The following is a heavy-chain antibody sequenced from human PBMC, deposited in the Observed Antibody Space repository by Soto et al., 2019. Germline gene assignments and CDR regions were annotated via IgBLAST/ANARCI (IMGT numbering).Heavy chain of an antibody. CDR1: GGTFSSYA. J-gene: IGHJ3*02. V-gene: IGHV1-69*13. CDR3: ARDGGYYDSSGFAAFDI. D-gene: IGHD3-22*01. CDR2: IIPIFGTA. Sequence: SVKVSCKASGGTFSSYAISWVRQAPGQGLEWMGGIIPIFGTANYAQKFQGRVTITADESTSTAYMELSSLRSEDTAVYYCARDGGYYDSSGFAAFDIWGQGTMVTVSS.